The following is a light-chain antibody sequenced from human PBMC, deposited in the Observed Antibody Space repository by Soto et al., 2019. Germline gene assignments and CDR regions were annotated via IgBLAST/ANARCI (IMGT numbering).Light chain of an antibody. CDR2: DAS. V-gene: IGKV1-5*01. Sequence: DIQMTQSPSTLSASVGDRVTITCRASQSISSWLAWYQQKPGKAPKLLIYDASSLESGVPSRFSGSGSGTEFTLTISSLQPDDCATYYCQQYNSSPWTFGQGTKVEIK. J-gene: IGKJ1*01. CDR3: QQYNSSPWT. CDR1: QSISSW.